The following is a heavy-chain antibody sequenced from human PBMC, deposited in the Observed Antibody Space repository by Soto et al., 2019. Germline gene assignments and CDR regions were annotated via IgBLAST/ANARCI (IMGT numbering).Heavy chain of an antibody. CDR3: ARKLTGDRGSDY. Sequence: GASVKVSCKASGGTFSSYAISWVRQAPGQGLEWMGGVIPIFGTANYAQKFQGRVTITADESTSTAYMELSSLRSEDTAVYYCARKLTGDRGSDYWGQGTLVTVS. CDR1: GGTFSSYA. D-gene: IGHD7-27*01. J-gene: IGHJ4*02. V-gene: IGHV1-69*13. CDR2: VIPIFGTA.